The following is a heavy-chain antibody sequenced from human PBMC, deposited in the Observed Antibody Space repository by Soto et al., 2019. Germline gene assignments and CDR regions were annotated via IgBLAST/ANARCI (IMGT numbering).Heavy chain of an antibody. D-gene: IGHD7-27*01. V-gene: IGHV3-23*01. J-gene: IGHJ4*02. CDR1: GFTFSSYA. CDR2: ISGSGGTA. Sequence: EVQLLESGGGSVQPGGSLRLSCAASGFTFSSYAMHWVRRPPGKGLEWVSSISGSGGTAYYADSVKGRFSISRDSLVNTLYLQMNSLRAEDTAVYYWAKGRGQNWDFEYRGQGTLVSVSP. CDR3: AKGRGQNWDFEY.